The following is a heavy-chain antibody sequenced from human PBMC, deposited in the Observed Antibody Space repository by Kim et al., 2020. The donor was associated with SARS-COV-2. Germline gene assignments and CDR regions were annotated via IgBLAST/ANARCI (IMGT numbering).Heavy chain of an antibody. Sequence: GKGRYTISRDNSKNQLYLQMNSLRAEDTAVYYCAALIGSGYFVRAGAFDIWGQGTMVTVSS. V-gene: IGHV3-23*01. CDR3: AALIGSGYFVRAGAFDI. D-gene: IGHD3-22*01. J-gene: IGHJ3*02.